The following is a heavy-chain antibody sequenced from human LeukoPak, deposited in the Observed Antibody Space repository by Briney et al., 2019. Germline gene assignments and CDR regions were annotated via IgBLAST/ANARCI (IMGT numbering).Heavy chain of an antibody. Sequence: PGGSLRLSCAASGFTFSSYWMSWVRQAPGKGLEWVANIKQDGSEKYYVDSVKGRFTISRDNAKNSLYLQMNSLRAEDTAVYYCAVDFWSGYYTPNFDYWGQGTLVTVSP. J-gene: IGHJ4*02. V-gene: IGHV3-7*01. CDR1: GFTFSSYW. CDR2: IKQDGSEK. CDR3: AVDFWSGYYTPNFDY. D-gene: IGHD3-3*01.